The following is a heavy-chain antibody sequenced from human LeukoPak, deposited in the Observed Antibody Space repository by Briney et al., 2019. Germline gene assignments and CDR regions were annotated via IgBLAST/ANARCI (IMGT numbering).Heavy chain of an antibody. Sequence: SETLSLTCTVSGGSISSYYWSWIRQPAGKGLEWIGRIHPSGSTNYNPSLKSRVTISVDTSKNQFSLKLSSVTAADTAVYYCARGIGAAAALHEYPFDYWGQGTLVTVSS. CDR1: GGSISSYY. CDR2: IHPSGST. J-gene: IGHJ4*02. V-gene: IGHV4-4*07. CDR3: ARGIGAAAALHEYPFDY. D-gene: IGHD6-13*01.